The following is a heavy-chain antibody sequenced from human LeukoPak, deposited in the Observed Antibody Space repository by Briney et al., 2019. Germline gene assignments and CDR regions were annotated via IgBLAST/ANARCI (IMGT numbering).Heavy chain of an antibody. CDR3: ATETPDTSGSKLDY. J-gene: IGHJ4*02. Sequence: PGGSLRLSCAAPGFIFSNYAMHWVRQAAGKGLEWVAYIRYDGSRKYYADSVNGRFTISRDNSKNTLYLQVHSLRGEDTAVYYCATETPDTSGSKLDYWGQGTLVTVSS. CDR2: IRYDGSRK. D-gene: IGHD3-22*01. CDR1: GFIFSNYA. V-gene: IGHV3-30*02.